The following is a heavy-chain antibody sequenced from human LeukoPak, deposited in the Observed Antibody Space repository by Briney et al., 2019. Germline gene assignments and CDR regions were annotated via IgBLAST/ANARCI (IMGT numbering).Heavy chain of an antibody. D-gene: IGHD6-19*01. CDR1: GFAFSSYG. J-gene: IGHJ5*02. CDR3: AKSERGGWYPSWFDP. V-gene: IGHV3-30*18. Sequence: GGSLRLSCAASGFAFSSYGMRWVRQAPGKGLEWVAVISYDGSNKYYADSVKGRFTISRDNSKNTLYLQMNSLRAEDTAVYYCAKSERGGWYPSWFDPWGQGTLVTVSS. CDR2: ISYDGSNK.